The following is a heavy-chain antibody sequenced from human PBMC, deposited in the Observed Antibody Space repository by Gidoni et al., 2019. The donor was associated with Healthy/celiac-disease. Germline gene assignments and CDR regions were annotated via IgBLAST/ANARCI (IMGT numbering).Heavy chain of an antibody. CDR3: ARDVRYSSSWSHFDY. CDR1: GCSISSRDYY. Sequence: QLQLQESGPGLVKPSETLSLTCTVSGCSISSRDYYWGWVRQPPGKGLEWIGTIYYRGDTYYNPSLKSRVTISVDMSRNQFSLWLTSVTAADTAMYYCARDVRYSSSWSHFDYWGQGILVTVSS. D-gene: IGHD6-13*01. J-gene: IGHJ4*02. CDR2: IYYRGDT. V-gene: IGHV4-39*07.